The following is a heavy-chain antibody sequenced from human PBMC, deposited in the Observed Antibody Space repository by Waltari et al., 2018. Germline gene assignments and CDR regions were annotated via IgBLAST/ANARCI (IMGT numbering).Heavy chain of an antibody. CDR2: VYSGGST. D-gene: IGHD5-12*01. CDR1: VFTFSSYA. CDR3: AKDGEWLPGRDYYHYVDV. Sequence: EVQLLESGGGLVQPGGSLRLSCAASVFTFSSYAMSWVRQAPGKGRAGVSIVYSGGSTYYADSVEGPFTISRDNTKKALYLEMNSLRAEDTAVYYCAKDGEWLPGRDYYHYVDVGGKGTTVTVSS. J-gene: IGHJ6*03. V-gene: IGHV3-23*03.